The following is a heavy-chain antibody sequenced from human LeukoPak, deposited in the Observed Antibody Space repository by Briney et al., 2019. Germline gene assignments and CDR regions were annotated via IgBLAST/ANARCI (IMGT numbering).Heavy chain of an antibody. CDR1: GYTFTSYG. CDR2: ISAYNGNT. V-gene: IGHV1-18*01. CDR3: ARTYYYDTSGYYYGHWFDP. D-gene: IGHD3-22*01. Sequence: GASVKVSCKASGYTFTSYGITWVGPAPGQGLEWMGWISAYNGNTNYDQKLQGRVTMTTDTSTSTAYMELRSLTSDDTAVYYCARTYYYDTSGYYYGHWFDPWGQGTLVTVSS. J-gene: IGHJ5*02.